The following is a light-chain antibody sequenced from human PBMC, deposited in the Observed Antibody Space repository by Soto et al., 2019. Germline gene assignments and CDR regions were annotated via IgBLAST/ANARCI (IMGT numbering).Light chain of an antibody. J-gene: IGLJ1*01. CDR3: LAWDSNTGV. Sequence: SYELTQPPSVSVSPGQTASITCSGDKLGNKNAYWYQQKPGQSPVLVIFEDSKRPSGIPERFSGSNSGNTATLTISGTQAMDEADYYCLAWDSNTGVFGTGTKLTVL. CDR2: EDS. V-gene: IGLV3-1*01. CDR1: KLGNKN.